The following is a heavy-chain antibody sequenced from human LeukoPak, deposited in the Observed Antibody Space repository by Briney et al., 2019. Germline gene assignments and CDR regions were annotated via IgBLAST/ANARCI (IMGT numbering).Heavy chain of an antibody. D-gene: IGHD3-10*01. J-gene: IGHJ4*02. V-gene: IGHV3-23*01. CDR3: ARKSASGNYPLDY. CDR1: GFALTAYG. Sequence: GGTLRLSCEASGFALTAYGMSWVRQAPGKGLEWVSHSSAYLSIKKYADSVKGRFTISRDNFRNTLYLQMNSLRVEDTALYYCARKSASGNYPLDYWGQGTLVTVSS. CDR2: SSAYLSIK.